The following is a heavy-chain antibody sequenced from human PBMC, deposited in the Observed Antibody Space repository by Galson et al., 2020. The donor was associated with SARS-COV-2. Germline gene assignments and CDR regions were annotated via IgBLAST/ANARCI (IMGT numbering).Heavy chain of an antibody. V-gene: IGHV4-4*02. J-gene: IGHJ4*02. CDR2: IHPGGTT. CDR3: VRHIPGADAFDY. Sequence: SETLSLTCGVSGDSLTSNVWWSWVRQSPGQGLEWIGEIHPGGTTNYNTSLRSRVTISMDKSMNQFSLNMYSVTAADTAVYYCVRHIPGADAFDYWGQGTLVTVSA. CDR1: GDSLTSNVW. D-gene: IGHD2-2*01.